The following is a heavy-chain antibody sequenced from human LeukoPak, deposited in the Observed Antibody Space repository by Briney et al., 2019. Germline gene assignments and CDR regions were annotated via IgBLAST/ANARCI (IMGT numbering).Heavy chain of an antibody. CDR3: ARDHSYYFGSQTSTLDV. CDR2: IYYTGSV. CDR1: GGSISTGGFY. D-gene: IGHD3-10*01. Sequence: SETLSLTCTVSGGSISTGGFYWTWIRQPPGEGLEWIGYIYYTGSVDYNASLKSRLTISLDTSKNRFSLKLNSVTAADTAVYYCARDHSYYFGSQTSTLDVWGQGTAVTVSS. V-gene: IGHV4-31*03. J-gene: IGHJ6*02.